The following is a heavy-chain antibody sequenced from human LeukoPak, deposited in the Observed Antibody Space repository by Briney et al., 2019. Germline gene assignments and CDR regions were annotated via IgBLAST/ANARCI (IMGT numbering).Heavy chain of an antibody. J-gene: IGHJ6*03. D-gene: IGHD1-1*01. CDR3: ARGGPFLLERRSYYYYYMDV. CDR1: GGSISSSSYY. V-gene: IGHV4-39*07. CDR2: INHSGST. Sequence: PSETLSLTCTVSGGSISSSSYYWSWIRQPPGKGLEWIGEINHSGSTNYNPSLKSRVTISVDTSKNQFSLKLSSVTAADTAVYYCARGGPFLLERRSYYYYYMDVWGKGTTVTVSS.